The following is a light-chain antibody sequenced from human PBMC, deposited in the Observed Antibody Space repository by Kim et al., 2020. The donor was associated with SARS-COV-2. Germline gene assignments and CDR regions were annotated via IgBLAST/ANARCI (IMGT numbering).Light chain of an antibody. CDR3: QQYNNWPPYT. CDR1: QSVNTN. V-gene: IGKV3-15*01. Sequence: VSPGERATLSCRASQSVNTNLAWYQRRPGQAPRLLIYGASTRATGIPARFSGSGSGTDFTLTISSLQSEDLAIYYCQQYNNWPPYTFGQGTKLEI. CDR2: GAS. J-gene: IGKJ2*01.